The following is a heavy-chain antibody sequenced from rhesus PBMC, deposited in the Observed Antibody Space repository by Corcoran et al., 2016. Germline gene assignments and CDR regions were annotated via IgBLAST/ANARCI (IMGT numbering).Heavy chain of an antibody. V-gene: IGHV3S5*01. CDR3: AKNELELPNYFDF. D-gene: IGHD1-26*01. CDR2: ISNGCGST. Sequence: EVQLVESGGGLVQPGGSPRFSCAASGFTFSSYGMSWVRQAPGKGLEWVSYISNGCGSTYYAEPVKGRFTISRDNSKNALSLQMNRLRAEDTAVYYCAKNELELPNYFDFWGQGVLVTVSS. CDR1: GFTFSSYG. J-gene: IGHJ4*01.